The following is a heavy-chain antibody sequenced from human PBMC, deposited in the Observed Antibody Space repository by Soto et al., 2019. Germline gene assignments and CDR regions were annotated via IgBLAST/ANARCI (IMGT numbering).Heavy chain of an antibody. CDR3: AKRQRGAPVSYFDF. V-gene: IGHV3-30*18. J-gene: IGHJ4*02. Sequence: QVQLVESGGGVVQPGRSLRLSCAASGFNFSTYTMDWVRQAPGKGPEWVAVMSYDGSNTYYADSVKGRFTISRDNSKNTLYLQMNSLRPADTGVYYCAKRQRGAPVSYFDFWGQGTLVTVSS. D-gene: IGHD1-26*01. CDR1: GFNFSTYT. CDR2: MSYDGSNT.